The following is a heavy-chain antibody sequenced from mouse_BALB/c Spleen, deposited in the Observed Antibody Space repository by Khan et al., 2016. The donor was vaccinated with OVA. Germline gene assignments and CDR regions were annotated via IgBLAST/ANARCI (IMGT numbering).Heavy chain of an antibody. Sequence: QVQLKQSGAELARPGASVKLSCTASGYTFTDYYINWVKQRTGQGLEWIGEISPGSGDTYYNERFMGKATLTADKSSSTAYIQLSSLTSEASAVYFCARRNYFGYTFAYWGQGTLVTVSA. CDR1: GYTFTDYY. J-gene: IGHJ3*01. V-gene: IGHV1-77*01. CDR2: ISPGSGDT. D-gene: IGHD1-2*01. CDR3: ARRNYFGYTFAY.